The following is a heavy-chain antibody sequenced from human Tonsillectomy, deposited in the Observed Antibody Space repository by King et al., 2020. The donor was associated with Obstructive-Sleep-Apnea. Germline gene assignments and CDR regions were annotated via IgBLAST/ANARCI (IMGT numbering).Heavy chain of an antibody. D-gene: IGHD2-2*01. CDR3: ASASNPPYCSSTSCYPS. CDR1: GGSISSGDYY. Sequence: VQLQESGPGLVKPSQTLSLTCTVSGGSISSGDYYWSWIRQPPGKGLEWIGYIYYSGSTYYNPSLKSRVTISVDTSKNQFSLKLSSVTAADTAVYYCASASNPPYCSSTSCYPSWGQGTLVTVSS. V-gene: IGHV4-30-4*01. CDR2: IYYSGST. J-gene: IGHJ4*02.